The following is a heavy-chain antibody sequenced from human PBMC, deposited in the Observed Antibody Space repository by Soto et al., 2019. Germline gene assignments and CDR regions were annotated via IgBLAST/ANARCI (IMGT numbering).Heavy chain of an antibody. CDR2: IRGFSPYT. D-gene: IGHD2-15*01. J-gene: IGHJ6*02. V-gene: IGHV3-21*01. CDR3: ARDRGYDAHDYYYNAMDV. CDR1: GFTVRTYT. Sequence: GASLTLACLASGFTVRTYTMNWVRHAPGKGLEWVSGIRGFSPYTFYAESVKGRFTISRDNAKNSLYLQMNSLGVEDTAVYYCARDRGYDAHDYYYNAMDVWGQGTTVTVSS.